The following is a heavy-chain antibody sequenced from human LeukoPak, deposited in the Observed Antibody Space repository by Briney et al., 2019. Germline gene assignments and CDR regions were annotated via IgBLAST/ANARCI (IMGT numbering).Heavy chain of an antibody. Sequence: SGLALVKPTPTLTLTCTFSGFSLRTSGMCVSWIRQPPGKALEWLARIDWDDDKYYSTSLKTRLTISKDTSKNQVVLTMTNMDPVDTATYYCARIRVVGATRYYFDYWGQGTLVTVSS. J-gene: IGHJ4*02. CDR3: ARIRVVGATRYYFDY. D-gene: IGHD1-26*01. V-gene: IGHV2-70*11. CDR2: IDWDDDK. CDR1: GFSLRTSGMC.